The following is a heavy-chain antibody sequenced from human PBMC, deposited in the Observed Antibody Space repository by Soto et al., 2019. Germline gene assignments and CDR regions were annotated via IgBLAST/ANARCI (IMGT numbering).Heavy chain of an antibody. CDR2: IYSGGST. J-gene: IGHJ4*02. CDR1: GFTVSSNY. D-gene: IGHD1-26*01. CDR3: ARVGGKHEYYFDY. V-gene: IGHV3-53*04. Sequence: GGSLRLSCAASGFTVSSNYMSWVRQAPGKGLDWVSVIYSGGSTYYADSVKGRFTISRHNSKNTLYLQMNSLRAEDTAVYYCARVGGKHEYYFDYWGQGTLVTVSS.